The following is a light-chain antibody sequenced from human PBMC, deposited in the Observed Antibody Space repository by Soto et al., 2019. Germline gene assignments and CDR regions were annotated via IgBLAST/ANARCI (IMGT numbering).Light chain of an antibody. CDR1: SSNIGNNY. Sequence: QSVLTQPPSVSAAPGQKVPISGSGSSSNIGNNYVFWYQQLPGTAPKLLIYDNDKRPSGIPDRFSGSKSGTSATLGITGLQTGDEADYYCATWDRSLSVGVFGGGTKLTVL. J-gene: IGLJ2*01. CDR3: ATWDRSLSVGV. CDR2: DND. V-gene: IGLV1-51*01.